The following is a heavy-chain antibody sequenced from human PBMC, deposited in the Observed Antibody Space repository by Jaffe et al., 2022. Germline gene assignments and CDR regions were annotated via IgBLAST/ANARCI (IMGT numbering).Heavy chain of an antibody. CDR2: ISGSGNVK. J-gene: IGHJ5*02. Sequence: EVQLLESGGGLVQPGGSLRLSCAASGFTFNNYAMHWVRQAPGKGLEWVSGISGSGNVKYYAAFVKGRSTISKDNSKNTLYLHMNSLSPEDTAVYYCAKDRQTLVTMGNWFDTWGQGTLVSVSS. D-gene: IGHD2-21*02. CDR3: AKDRQTLVTMGNWFDT. CDR1: GFTFNNYA. V-gene: IGHV3-23*01.